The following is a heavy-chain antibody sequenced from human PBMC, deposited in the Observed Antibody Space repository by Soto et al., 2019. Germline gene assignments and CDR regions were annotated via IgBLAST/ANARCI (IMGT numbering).Heavy chain of an antibody. D-gene: IGHD2-2*01. V-gene: IGHV5-10-1*01. Sequence: PGESLKISCKGSGYSFTSYWISWVRQMPGKGLEWMGRIDPSDSYTNYSPSFQGHVTISADKSISTAYLQWSSLKASDTAMYYCAGRLSADANYYYYYGMDVWGQGTTVTVSS. CDR3: AGRLSADANYYYYYGMDV. CDR2: IDPSDSYT. CDR1: GYSFTSYW. J-gene: IGHJ6*02.